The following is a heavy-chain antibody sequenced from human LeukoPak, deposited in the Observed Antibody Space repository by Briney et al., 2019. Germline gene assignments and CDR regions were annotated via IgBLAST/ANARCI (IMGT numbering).Heavy chain of an antibody. CDR3: ARGSKTAGTIYSFDY. V-gene: IGHV3-23*01. CDR2: TSVSIDST. J-gene: IGHJ4*02. D-gene: IGHD6-13*01. Sequence: GGSLRLSCAASGFTFSSYGMSWVRQAPGKGLEWVSGTSVSIDSTCYADSVKGRFTISRDNSKNTVYLQMNSLRAEDTAVYYCARGSKTAGTIYSFDYWGQGTLVTVSS. CDR1: GFTFSSYG.